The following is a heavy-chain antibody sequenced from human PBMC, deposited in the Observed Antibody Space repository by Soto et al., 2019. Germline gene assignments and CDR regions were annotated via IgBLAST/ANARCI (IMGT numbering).Heavy chain of an antibody. J-gene: IGHJ4*02. D-gene: IGHD2-2*02. Sequence: QVQLVQSGAEVKKPGDSVKVSCKASGYTFTSYYMHWVRQAPGQGLEWMGIINPSGGSTSYAQKFQGRVTMTRDTSTSTVYMELSSLRSEDTAVYYCARGYCSSTSCYILGDFDYWGQGTLVTVSS. CDR3: ARGYCSSTSCYILGDFDY. CDR2: INPSGGST. CDR1: GYTFTSYY. V-gene: IGHV1-46*01.